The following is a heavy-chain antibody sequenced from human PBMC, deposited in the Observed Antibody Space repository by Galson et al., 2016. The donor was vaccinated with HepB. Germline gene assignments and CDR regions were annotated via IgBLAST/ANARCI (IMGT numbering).Heavy chain of an antibody. V-gene: IGHV3-23*01. D-gene: IGHD7-27*01. CDR2: ILRSGHTT. Sequence: SLRLSCAVSGFSFGDFAMSWVRQSPGKGLQWVAMILRSGHTTNYADSVKGRFTISRDNFKNTLYLQMNSLGAEDTAVYYCAKALTGDQGWYFDLWGRGTLVTVSS. CDR1: GFSFGDFA. J-gene: IGHJ2*01. CDR3: AKALTGDQGWYFDL.